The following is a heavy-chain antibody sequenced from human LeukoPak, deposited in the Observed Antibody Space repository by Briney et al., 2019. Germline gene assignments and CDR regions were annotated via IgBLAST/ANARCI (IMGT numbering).Heavy chain of an antibody. CDR1: GGSFSPYY. CDR3: ARVYDTSDYYFAFDI. V-gene: IGHV4-59*08. CDR2: IHSRVGT. Sequence: SSETLSLTCTVSGGSFSPYYWSWIRQPPGKGLEWIGHIHSRVGTNYNPSIKSRVTISVDASKNQFSLTLSSVTAADTAVYYCARVYDTSDYYFAFDIWGQGTKVTVSS. J-gene: IGHJ3*02. D-gene: IGHD3-22*01.